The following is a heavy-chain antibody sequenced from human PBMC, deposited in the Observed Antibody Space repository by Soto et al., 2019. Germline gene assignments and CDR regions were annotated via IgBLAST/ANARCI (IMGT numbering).Heavy chain of an antibody. CDR2: FDPEDGET. CDR3: ATDLYYGDYVEAFDI. V-gene: IGHV1-24*01. CDR1: GYTLTELS. Sequence: ASVKVSCKVSGYTLTELSMHWVRQAPGKGLEWMGGFDPEDGETIYAQKFQGRVTMTEDTSTDTAYMELSSLRSEDTAVYYCATDLYYGDYVEAFDIWGQGTMVTVSS. D-gene: IGHD4-17*01. J-gene: IGHJ3*02.